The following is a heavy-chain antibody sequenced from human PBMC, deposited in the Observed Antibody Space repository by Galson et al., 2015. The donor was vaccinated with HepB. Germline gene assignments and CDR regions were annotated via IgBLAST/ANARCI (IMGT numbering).Heavy chain of an antibody. CDR3: TTLGSSNYFDP. Sequence: SLRLSCAASGLTVGTNYMSWVRQAPGKGLEWVSVIYVGGDIYYADSVKGRFTISRDNSKNMVFLQMSSLRAEDTAVYYCTTLGSSNYFDPWGQGSLVTVSS. V-gene: IGHV3-66*04. CDR1: GLTVGTNY. J-gene: IGHJ5*02. CDR2: IYVGGDI. D-gene: IGHD6-6*01.